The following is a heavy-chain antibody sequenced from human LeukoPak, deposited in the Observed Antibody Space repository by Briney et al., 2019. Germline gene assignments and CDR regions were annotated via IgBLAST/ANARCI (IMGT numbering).Heavy chain of an antibody. J-gene: IGHJ6*02. CDR1: GFTFSSYA. CDR2: ISYDGSNK. D-gene: IGHD6-13*01. V-gene: IGHV3-30-3*01. Sequence: GRSLRLSCAASGFTFSSYAMHWVRQAPGKGLEWVAVISYDGSNKYYADSVKGRFTISRDNSKNTLYLQMNSLRAEDTAVYYCARGIDSSSWYRLDYYYYGMDVWGQGTTVTVSS. CDR3: ARGIDSSSWYRLDYYYYGMDV.